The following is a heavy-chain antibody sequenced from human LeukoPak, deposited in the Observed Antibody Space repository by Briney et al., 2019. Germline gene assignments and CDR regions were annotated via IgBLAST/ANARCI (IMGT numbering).Heavy chain of an antibody. CDR2: INHSGST. D-gene: IGHD5-18*01. V-gene: IGHV4-34*01. J-gene: IGHJ4*02. Sequence: SETLSLTCAVYGGSFSGYYWSWIRQPPGKGLEWIGEINHSGSTNYNPSLKSRVTISVDTSKNQFSLKLSSVTAADTAVYYCARGRWYSYGNYCFDYWGQGTLVTVSS. CDR1: GGSFSGYY. CDR3: ARGRWYSYGNYCFDY.